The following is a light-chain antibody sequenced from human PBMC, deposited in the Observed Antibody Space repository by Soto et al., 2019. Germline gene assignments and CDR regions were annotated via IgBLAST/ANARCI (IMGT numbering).Light chain of an antibody. CDR2: GAS. J-gene: IGKJ1*01. Sequence: ETVLTQSPGTLSLSPGERATLSCRASQSVSSNYLAWYQQKPGQAPRLLIYGASTRATGIPDRFSGSGSGTEFTLTISRLQPDDFATFYCQQYKTYSRTFGQGTKVEVK. CDR1: QSVSSNY. CDR3: QQYKTYSRT. V-gene: IGKV3-20*01.